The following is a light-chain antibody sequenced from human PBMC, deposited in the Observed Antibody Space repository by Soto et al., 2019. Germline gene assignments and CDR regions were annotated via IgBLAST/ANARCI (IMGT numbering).Light chain of an antibody. CDR1: QSVSSNY. Sequence: EIVLTQSPGTLALSPGERATLSCRASQSVSSNYLTWYQQKRGQAPRLLIHGASSWATGIPDRFSGSGSGTDFTLTISRLEPEDFAVYYCQQYGSSPFTFGPGTKVGIK. CDR2: GAS. J-gene: IGKJ3*01. V-gene: IGKV3-20*01. CDR3: QQYGSSPFT.